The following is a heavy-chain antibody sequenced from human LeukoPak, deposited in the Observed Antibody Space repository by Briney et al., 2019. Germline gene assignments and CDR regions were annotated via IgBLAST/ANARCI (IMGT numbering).Heavy chain of an antibody. CDR2: ITGSGDYT. J-gene: IGHJ4*02. V-gene: IGHV3-23*01. CDR3: AKDGLYYDGSAHVYYFDY. CDR1: GFTFSGYA. D-gene: IGHD3-22*01. Sequence: PGGSLRLSCAASGFTFSGYAMTWVRQAPGEGLEWVSSITGSGDYTYYRDSVKGRFTISRDNSKNILYLQLNSLRGEDTALYYCAKDGLYYDGSAHVYYFDYWGQGTLVAVSS.